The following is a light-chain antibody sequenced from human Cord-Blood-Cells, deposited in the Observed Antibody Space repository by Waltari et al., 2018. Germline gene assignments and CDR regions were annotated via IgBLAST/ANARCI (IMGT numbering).Light chain of an antibody. V-gene: IGLV2-23*01. CDR2: EGS. J-gene: IGLJ3*02. CDR1: SSDVGSYNL. CDR3: CSYAGSSSWV. Sequence: QSALTQPASVSGSPGQSITISCTGTSSDVGSYNLVSWYQQHPGKVPKPMIYEGSKRPSGVANRFSGSKAGNTASLTICGLQAEDEADYYCCSYAGSSSWVFGGGTKLTVL.